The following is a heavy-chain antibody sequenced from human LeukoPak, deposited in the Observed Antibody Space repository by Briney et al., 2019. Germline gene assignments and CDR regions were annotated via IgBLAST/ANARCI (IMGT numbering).Heavy chain of an antibody. CDR3: ARESSSGWYVLRYFDY. Sequence: PGGSLRLSCAAPGFTFSSYRMNWVRQAPGKGLEWVSSISSSSSYIYYADSVKGRFTISRDNAKNSLYLQMNGLRAEDTAVYYCARESSSGWYVLRYFDYWGQGTLVTVSS. V-gene: IGHV3-21*01. D-gene: IGHD6-19*01. CDR2: ISSSSSYI. CDR1: GFTFSSYR. J-gene: IGHJ4*02.